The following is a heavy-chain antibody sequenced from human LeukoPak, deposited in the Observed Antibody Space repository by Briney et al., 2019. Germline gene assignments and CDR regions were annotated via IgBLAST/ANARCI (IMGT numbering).Heavy chain of an antibody. CDR1: GGSISSGGYY. J-gene: IGHJ2*01. D-gene: IGHD4-17*01. Sequence: PSETLSLTCTVSGGSISSGGYYWSWIRQPPGKGLEWIGYIYHSGSTYYNPSLKSRATISVDRSKNQFSLKLSSVTAADTAVYYCARYGGYFDLWGRGTLVTVSS. CDR3: ARYGGYFDL. V-gene: IGHV4-30-2*01. CDR2: IYHSGST.